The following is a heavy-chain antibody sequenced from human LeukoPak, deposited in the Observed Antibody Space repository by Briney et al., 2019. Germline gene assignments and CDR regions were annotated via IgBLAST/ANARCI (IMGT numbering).Heavy chain of an antibody. V-gene: IGHV1-18*01. CDR3: ARDTAQLGYCSSTSCYPFDY. D-gene: IGHD2-2*01. CDR1: GYTFTSYG. J-gene: IGHJ4*02. CDR2: ISAYNGNT. Sequence: GASVKVSCKASGYTFTSYGISWVRQAPGQGLEWMGWISAYNGNTNYAQKLQGRVTMTTDTSTSTAYMELRSLRSDDTAVHYCARDTAQLGYCSSTSCYPFDYWGQGTLVTVSS.